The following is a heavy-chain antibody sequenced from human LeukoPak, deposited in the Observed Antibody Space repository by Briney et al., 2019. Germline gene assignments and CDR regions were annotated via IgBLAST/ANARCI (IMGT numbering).Heavy chain of an antibody. CDR2: IYPYNSET. V-gene: IGHV5-51*01. D-gene: IGHD3-9*01. CDR3: ATSSFRY. J-gene: IGHJ4*02. CDR1: GYKFSDYW. Sequence: GESLKISCRVSGYKFSDYWIGWVRKLPGKGLDWMGIIYPYNSETRYSPSFQGQVTISVDMSIRTTYLQWDSLKAPDTAIYYCATSSFRYWGQGTLVTVSS.